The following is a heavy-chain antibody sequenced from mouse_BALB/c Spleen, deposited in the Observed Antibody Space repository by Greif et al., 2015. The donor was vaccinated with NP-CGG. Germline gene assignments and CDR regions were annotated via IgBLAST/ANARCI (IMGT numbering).Heavy chain of an antibody. V-gene: IGHV3-2*02. D-gene: IGHD1-1*01. CDR1: GYSITSDYA. Sequence: ESGPGLVKPSQSLSLTCTVTGYSITSDYAWNWIRQFPGNKLEWMGYISYSGSTSYNPSLKSRISITRDTSKNQFFLQLNSVTTEDTATYYCARWGGSSSYAMDYWGQGTSVTVSS. CDR2: ISYSGST. J-gene: IGHJ4*01. CDR3: ARWGGSSSYAMDY.